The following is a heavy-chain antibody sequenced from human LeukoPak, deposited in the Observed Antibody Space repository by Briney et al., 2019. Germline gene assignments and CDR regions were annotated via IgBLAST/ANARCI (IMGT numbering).Heavy chain of an antibody. CDR1: GYTFTSYG. J-gene: IGHJ4*02. V-gene: IGHV1-18*01. Sequence: ASVKVSCKASGYTFTSYGISWVGQAPGQGGDGMGWISAYNGKTNYAQKLQGRVTMPTNASSRIAYMMLRRLRFDDTAVYYCARGRKSITIFGVVIIPFDSWGQGTLVTVSS. D-gene: IGHD3-3*01. CDR3: ARGRKSITIFGVVIIPFDS. CDR2: ISAYNGKT.